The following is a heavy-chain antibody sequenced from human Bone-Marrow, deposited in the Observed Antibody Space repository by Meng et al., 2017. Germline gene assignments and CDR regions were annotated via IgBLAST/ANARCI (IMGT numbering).Heavy chain of an antibody. D-gene: IGHD3-22*01. V-gene: IGHV4-31*01. J-gene: IGHJ4*02. CDR1: GVSLNNGAYY. CDR2: IYYTGST. CDR3: ARDRGYDSSGFINPFDY. Sequence: SETLSLTCSVSGVSLNNGAYYWSWIRQHPGKGLEWVGYIYYTGSTYYNPSLNSLVTLSLDTSKSQFSLKLSSVTAADTAVYYCARDRGYDSSGFINPFDYWGQGTLVTVSS.